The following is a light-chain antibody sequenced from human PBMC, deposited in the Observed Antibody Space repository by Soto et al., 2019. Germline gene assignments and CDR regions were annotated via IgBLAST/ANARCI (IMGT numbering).Light chain of an antibody. CDR3: HQYDDGPYT. V-gene: IGKV3-15*01. Sequence: IVMTQSPATLSVSPGERATLYCRASQSVSSNVAWYQQIPGQTPRLLIYGASTRATTIPVRFSGSGSGTEFTLTISSLQSEDFAVYYCHQYDDGPYTFGQGTKVDIK. CDR2: GAS. CDR1: QSVSSN. J-gene: IGKJ2*01.